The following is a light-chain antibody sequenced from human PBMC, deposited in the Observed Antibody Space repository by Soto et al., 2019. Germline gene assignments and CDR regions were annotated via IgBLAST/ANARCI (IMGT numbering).Light chain of an antibody. V-gene: IGKV3-11*01. CDR3: QQRSNSYT. CDR2: DAS. Sequence: EIVLTQSPATLSLSPGERATLSCRASQSVSSYLAWYQQKPGQAPRLLIYDASNRATGIPARFSGSGSGTDFTLTISGLEPEDFAVYYCQQRSNSYTFGQGTKLEIK. J-gene: IGKJ2*01. CDR1: QSVSSY.